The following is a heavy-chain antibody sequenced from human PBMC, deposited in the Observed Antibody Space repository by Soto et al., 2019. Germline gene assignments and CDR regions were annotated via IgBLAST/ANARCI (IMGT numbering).Heavy chain of an antibody. J-gene: IGHJ6*04. CDR3: ARLIFAGSSWSLHNGMDV. CDR1: GDSFTTYW. Sequence: PGESLKISCQASGDSFTTYWIAWVRQMPGKGLEWMGIIYPGDSDTRYSPSFQGQVTISVDKSITTAYLQSSSLKASDTAMYYCARLIFAGSSWSLHNGMDVWGKGTTVTVSS. V-gene: IGHV5-51*01. D-gene: IGHD6-13*01. CDR2: IYPGDSDT.